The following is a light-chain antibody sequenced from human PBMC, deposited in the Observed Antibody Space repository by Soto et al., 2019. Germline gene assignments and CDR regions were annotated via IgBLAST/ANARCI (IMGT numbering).Light chain of an antibody. Sequence: DIQMTQSPSTLSASVGARVTLTCRASQSISGWLAWYQQKPGKVPNLLIYDASSLQSGVPSRFSGSGSGTDFTLTISSLQPDDFATYYCQHYNSYSEAFGQGTKVDIK. CDR1: QSISGW. CDR3: QHYNSYSEA. J-gene: IGKJ1*01. V-gene: IGKV1-5*01. CDR2: DAS.